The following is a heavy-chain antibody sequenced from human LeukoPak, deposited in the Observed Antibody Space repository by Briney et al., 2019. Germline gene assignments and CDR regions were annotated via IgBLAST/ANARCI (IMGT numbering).Heavy chain of an antibody. CDR1: GASINSYY. D-gene: IGHD3-16*01. CDR2: ISYTGNT. CDR3: ARGGAAVYNDYVWGTLPGYYYYYMDV. V-gene: IGHV4-59*01. J-gene: IGHJ6*03. Sequence: SETLSLTCTVSGASINSYYWSWIRQPPGKGLEWIGYISYTGNTNYNPSLNSRVTISLDTSKNQFSLKVSSVTAADTAVYYCARGGAAVYNDYVWGTLPGYYYYYMDVWGKGTTVTISS.